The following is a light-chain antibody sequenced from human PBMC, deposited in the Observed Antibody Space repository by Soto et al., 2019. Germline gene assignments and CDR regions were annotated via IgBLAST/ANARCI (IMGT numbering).Light chain of an antibody. CDR3: QQYNNWPWT. CDR1: QSVSSN. J-gene: IGKJ1*01. V-gene: IGKV3-15*01. CDR2: GAS. Sequence: EIVMTQSPATLSMSPGERATLSCRASQSVSSNLAWHQQKPGQAPRLLIYGASTRATGIPDRFSGSGSGTEFTLTISSLQSEDFAVYSCQQYNNWPWTFGQGTKVEIK.